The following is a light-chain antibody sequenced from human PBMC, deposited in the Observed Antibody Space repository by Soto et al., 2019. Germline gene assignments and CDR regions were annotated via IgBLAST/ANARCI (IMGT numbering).Light chain of an antibody. CDR3: QQSYSTPPWT. J-gene: IGKJ1*01. CDR2: DAS. Sequence: DIHLTQSPSSLSASFGDKVTITSRASQSIRSYLNWVQQKPGKAPKLLIYDASSLQTGVPSRFSGSGSGTDFSLTISSLHPEDFATYYCQQSYSTPPWTFGQGTKVDI. V-gene: IGKV1-39*01. CDR1: QSIRSY.